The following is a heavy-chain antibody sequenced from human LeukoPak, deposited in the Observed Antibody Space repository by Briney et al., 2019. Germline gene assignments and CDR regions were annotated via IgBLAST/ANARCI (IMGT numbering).Heavy chain of an antibody. CDR1: GFTFSSYS. Sequence: GGSMRLSCAASGFTFSSYSMNWVRQAPGKGLEWVSLIYTSGSTYYADSVKGRFTISRDNAKNSLYLQMNSLRAEDTAVYYCARDYGDHTRQLDYWGQGTLVTVSS. D-gene: IGHD4-17*01. V-gene: IGHV3-21*04. CDR3: ARDYGDHTRQLDY. CDR2: IYTSGST. J-gene: IGHJ4*02.